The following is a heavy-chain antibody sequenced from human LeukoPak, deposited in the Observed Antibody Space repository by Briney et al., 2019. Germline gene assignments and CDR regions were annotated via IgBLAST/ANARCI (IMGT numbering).Heavy chain of an antibody. CDR3: ARGPPRITGTTRWFDP. CDR2: INHSGST. J-gene: IGHJ5*02. D-gene: IGHD1-7*01. CDR1: GFTFRSYG. V-gene: IGHV4-34*01. Sequence: GSLRLSCAASGFTFRSYGMHWVRQPPGKGLEWIGEINHSGSTNYNPSLKSRVTISVDTSKNQFSLKLSSVTAADTAVYYCARGPPRITGTTRWFDPWGQGTLVTVSS.